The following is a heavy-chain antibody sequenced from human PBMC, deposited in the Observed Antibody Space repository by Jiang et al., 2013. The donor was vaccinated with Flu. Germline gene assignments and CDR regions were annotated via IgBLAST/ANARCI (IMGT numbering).Heavy chain of an antibody. CDR1: GFTFDDYA. CDR3: AKGLAITMIVVVPDAFDI. V-gene: IGHV3-9*01. Sequence: VQLVESGGGLVQPGRSLRLSCAASGFTFDDYAMHWVRQAPGKGLEWVSGISWNSGSIGYADSVKGRFTISRDNAKNSLYLQMNSLRAEDTALYYCAKGLAITMIVVVPDAFDIWGQG. CDR2: ISWNSGSI. D-gene: IGHD3-22*01. J-gene: IGHJ3*02.